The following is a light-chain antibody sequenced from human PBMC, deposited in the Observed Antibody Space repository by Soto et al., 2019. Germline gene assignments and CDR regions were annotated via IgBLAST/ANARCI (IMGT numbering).Light chain of an antibody. CDR1: QSISIW. V-gene: IGKV1-5*03. CDR3: QQYSTYTPRT. CDR2: KAS. J-gene: IGKJ1*01. Sequence: DIQMTQSPSTLSASVGDIVSMTCRASQSISIWLAWYQQKPGKAPKILIYKASSLESGVPSRFSGSGSGTEFTLTISSLQPDDFATYYCQQYSTYTPRTFGQGTKVDI.